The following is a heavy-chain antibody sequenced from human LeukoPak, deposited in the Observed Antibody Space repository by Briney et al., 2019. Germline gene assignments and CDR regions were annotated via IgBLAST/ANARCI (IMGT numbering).Heavy chain of an antibody. CDR1: GYTFTNSD. D-gene: IGHD4-17*01. CDR2: MNPNNGNT. Sequence: GASVKVSCKASGYTFTNSDINWVRQATGQGLEWMGWMNPNNGNTGYAQNFHGRVTMTRDTSKSTAYMELSSLRSEDTAVYYCAKSIDGMTTVTTPDYWGQGTLVTVSS. V-gene: IGHV1-8*01. J-gene: IGHJ4*02. CDR3: AKSIDGMTTVTTPDY.